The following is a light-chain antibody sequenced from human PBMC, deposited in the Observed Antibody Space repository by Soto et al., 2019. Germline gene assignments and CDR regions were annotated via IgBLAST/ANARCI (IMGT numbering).Light chain of an antibody. CDR3: QQYNNWPRT. V-gene: IGKV3-15*01. Sequence: DIVMTQSPLSLPVTPGEPASISCRSSQSVSSNLAWYQQKPGQAPRLLIYGASTRATGIPARFSGSGSGTEFTLTISSLQSEDFAVYYCQQYNNWPRTFGQGTKV. CDR1: QSVSSN. CDR2: GAS. J-gene: IGKJ1*01.